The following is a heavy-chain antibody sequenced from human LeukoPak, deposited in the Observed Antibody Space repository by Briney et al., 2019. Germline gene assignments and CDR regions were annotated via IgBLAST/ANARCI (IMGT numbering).Heavy chain of an antibody. CDR3: ARVPLNYYYYYMDV. J-gene: IGHJ6*03. V-gene: IGHV4-59*01. CDR2: IYYSGST. Sequence: SETLSLTCTVSGGSISSYYWSWIRQPPGKGLEWIGYIYYSGSTNYNPSLKSRVTISVDTSKNQPSLKLSSVTAADTAVYYCARVPLNYYYYYMDVWGKGTTVTVSS. CDR1: GGSISSYY.